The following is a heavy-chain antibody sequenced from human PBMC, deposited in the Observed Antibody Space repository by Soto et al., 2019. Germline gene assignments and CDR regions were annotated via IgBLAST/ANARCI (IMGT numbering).Heavy chain of an antibody. D-gene: IGHD5-12*01. J-gene: IGHJ1*01. V-gene: IGHV3-23*01. CDR2: ISGSGGST. CDR3: AKAINSPSLREYFQH. CDR1: GFTFSSYA. Sequence: EVQLLESGGGLVQPGGSLRLSCAASGFTFSSYAMSWVRQAPGKGLEWVLAISGSGGSTYYADSVKGRFTISRDNSKNTLYLQMNSLRAEDTDVYYCAKAINSPSLREYFQHWGQGTLVTVSS.